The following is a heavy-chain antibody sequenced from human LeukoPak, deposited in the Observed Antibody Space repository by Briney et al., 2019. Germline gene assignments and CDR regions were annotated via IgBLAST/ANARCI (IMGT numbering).Heavy chain of an antibody. CDR3: ASSDSSNWYVRVVYYVY. J-gene: IGHJ4*02. CDR2: INHSGST. CDR1: GGSFSGYY. Sequence: SETLSLTRAVYGGSFSGYYWSWIRQPPGKGLEWIGEINHSGSTNYNPSLKSRVTISVDTSKNQFSLKLSSVTAADTAVYYCASSDSSNWYVRVVYYVYWGQGTLVTVSS. V-gene: IGHV4-34*01. D-gene: IGHD6-13*01.